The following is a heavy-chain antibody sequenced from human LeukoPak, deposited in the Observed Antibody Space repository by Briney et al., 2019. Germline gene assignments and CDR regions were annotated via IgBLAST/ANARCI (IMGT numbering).Heavy chain of an antibody. CDR2: ISGDGGST. Sequence: GGSLRLSCAASGFTFDDYAMHWVRQAPGKGLEWVSLISGDGGSTYCADSVKGRFTISRDNSKNSLYLQMNSLRTEDTALYYCAKDTPGDSSGDYWGQGTLVTVSS. D-gene: IGHD2-21*02. V-gene: IGHV3-43*02. CDR1: GFTFDDYA. J-gene: IGHJ4*02. CDR3: AKDTPGDSSGDY.